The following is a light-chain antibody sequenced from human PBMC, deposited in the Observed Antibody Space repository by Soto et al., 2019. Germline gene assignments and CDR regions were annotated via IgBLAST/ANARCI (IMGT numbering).Light chain of an antibody. Sequence: QSVLTQSSSASASLGSSVKLTCTLSSGHSSYIIAWHQQQPGKAPRYLMKLEGSGSYNKGSAVPDRFSGSSSGADRYLTISNLQFEDEADYYCETWDSNVWVFGGGTKLTVL. V-gene: IGLV4-60*02. J-gene: IGLJ3*02. CDR3: ETWDSNVWV. CDR2: LEGSGSY. CDR1: SGHSSYI.